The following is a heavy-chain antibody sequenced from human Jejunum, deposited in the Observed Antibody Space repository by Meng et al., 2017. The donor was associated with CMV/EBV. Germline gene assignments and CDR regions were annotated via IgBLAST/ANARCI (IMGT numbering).Heavy chain of an antibody. CDR2: ISSSSSYI. J-gene: IGHJ4*02. Sequence: EVQLVESGGGLVKPGGSWRLSCADSGFTFSSYSMNWVRQAPGKGLEWVSSISSSSSYIYYADSVKGRFTISRDNAKNSLYLQMNSLRAEDTAVYYCARDYDSSGINDYWGQGTLVTVSS. CDR1: GFTFSSYS. CDR3: ARDYDSSGINDY. D-gene: IGHD3-22*01. V-gene: IGHV3-21*01.